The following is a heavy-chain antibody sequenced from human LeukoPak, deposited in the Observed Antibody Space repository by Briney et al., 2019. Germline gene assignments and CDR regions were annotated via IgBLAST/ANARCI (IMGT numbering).Heavy chain of an antibody. J-gene: IGHJ2*01. CDR1: GFTFSSYA. CDR2: ISGSGGGT. CDR3: AKVSGSHWYFDL. D-gene: IGHD1-26*01. V-gene: IGHV3-23*01. Sequence: GGSLRLSCAASGFTFSSYAMSWVRQAPGKGLEWVSAISGSGGGTYYADSVKGRFTISRDNSKNTLYLQMNSLRAEDTAVYYCAKVSGSHWYFDLWGRGTLVTVSS.